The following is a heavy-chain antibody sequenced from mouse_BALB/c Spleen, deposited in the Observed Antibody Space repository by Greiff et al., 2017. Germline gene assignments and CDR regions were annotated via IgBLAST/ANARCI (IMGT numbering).Heavy chain of an antibody. CDR2: IRNKANGYTT. Sequence: EVKLMESGGGLVQPGGSLRLSCATSGFTFTDYYMSWVRQPQAKALDWLGFIRNKANGYTTEYSASVKGRFTISRDNSQSILYLQMNTLRAEDSATYYSARDDGLLRVSLYWYFDVWGAGTTVTVSS. V-gene: IGHV7-3*02. D-gene: IGHD1-1*01. CDR3: ARDDGLLRVSLYWYFDV. J-gene: IGHJ1*01. CDR1: GFTFTDYY.